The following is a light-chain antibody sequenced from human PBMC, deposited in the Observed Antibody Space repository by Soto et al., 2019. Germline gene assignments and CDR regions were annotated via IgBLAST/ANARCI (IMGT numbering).Light chain of an antibody. CDR2: VAS. CDR1: QSVSKNY. Sequence: EIVLTQSPGTLSLSPGERATLSCRASQSVSKNYLAWYQQKPGQAPRLLIYVASSRATGIPDRFSGSGSGTDFTLTISRLEPEDSAVYYCQQYGSSPSTFGQGTKLEIK. V-gene: IGKV3-20*01. J-gene: IGKJ2*01. CDR3: QQYGSSPST.